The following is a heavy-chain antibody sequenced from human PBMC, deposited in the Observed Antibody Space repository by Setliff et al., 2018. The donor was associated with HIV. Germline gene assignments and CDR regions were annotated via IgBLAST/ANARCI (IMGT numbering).Heavy chain of an antibody. CDR3: ASTYYNFWSGQAAYNWFDP. V-gene: IGHV4-39*01. Sequence: LSLTCTVSGGSISSSSYYWGWIRQPPGKGLEWIGSIYYSGSTYYNPSLKSRVTISVDTSKNQFSLKLSSVTAADTAVYYCASTYYNFWSGQAAYNWFDPWGQGTLVTVSS. D-gene: IGHD3-3*01. CDR2: IYYSGST. CDR1: GGSISSSSYY. J-gene: IGHJ5*02.